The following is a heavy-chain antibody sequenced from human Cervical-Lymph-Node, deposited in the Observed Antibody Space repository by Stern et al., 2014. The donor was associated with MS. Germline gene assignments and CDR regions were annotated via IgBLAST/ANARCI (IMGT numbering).Heavy chain of an antibody. CDR3: ARHVQGFDY. CDR2: IYPYDSDA. CDR1: GYSFTIYY. J-gene: IGHJ4*02. V-gene: IGHV5-51*01. Sequence: EVQLVQSGAEAKKPGESLKISCKLSGYSFTIYYIAWVRQIPGKGLEWMGVIYPYDSDATDSSSFQGHVSVSADKSITTAYLQWSSLRASDSAMYYCARHVQGFDYWGQGTLVTVSS.